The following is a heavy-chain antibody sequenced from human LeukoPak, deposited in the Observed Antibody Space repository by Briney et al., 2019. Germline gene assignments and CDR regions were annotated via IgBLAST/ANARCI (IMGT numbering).Heavy chain of an antibody. D-gene: IGHD3-22*01. J-gene: IGHJ2*01. CDR2: INGDGSTI. CDR3: ARLLKYYYDSSGYGEDWYFDL. CDR1: GFTFSSYW. Sequence: GGSLRLSCAVSGFTFSSYWMHWVRQTPGKGLVWVSIINGDGSTIGYADSVKGRFTISRDNANNSLYLQMNSLRDEDTAVYFCARLLKYYYDSSGYGEDWYFDLWGRGTLVTVSS. V-gene: IGHV3-74*01.